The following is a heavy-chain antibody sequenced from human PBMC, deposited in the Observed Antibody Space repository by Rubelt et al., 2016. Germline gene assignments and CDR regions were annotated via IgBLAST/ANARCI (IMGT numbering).Heavy chain of an antibody. D-gene: IGHD6-13*01. V-gene: IGHV3-7*03. CDR3: AKALWQQLVRTPLDI. Sequence: SLRLSCAASGFTFSTYAMGWVRRAPGKGLEWVANIKEDGSVKHYVESVKGRFTVSRDNARNSLFLQMNSLRAEDTAVYYCAKALWQQLVRTPLDIWGQGTMVTVSS. J-gene: IGHJ3*02. CDR1: GFTFSTYA. CDR2: IKEDGSVK.